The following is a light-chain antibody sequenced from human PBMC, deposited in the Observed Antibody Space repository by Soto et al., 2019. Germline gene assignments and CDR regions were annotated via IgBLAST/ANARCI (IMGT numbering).Light chain of an antibody. CDR2: DAS. CDR1: QSVSSY. J-gene: IGKJ3*01. Sequence: EIALTQSPATLSLSPGERATLSCRASQSVSSYLAWYQQKPGQAPRLLIYDASNRATGIPARFSGSGSGTDFTLAISSLEPEDSAIYYCQQRSSWPRSFTFGPGTKVDIK. CDR3: QQRSSWPRSFT. V-gene: IGKV3-11*01.